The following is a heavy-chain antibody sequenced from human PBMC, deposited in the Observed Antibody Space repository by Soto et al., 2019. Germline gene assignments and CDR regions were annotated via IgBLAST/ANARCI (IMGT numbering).Heavy chain of an antibody. J-gene: IGHJ4*02. Sequence: SGPTLVNPTQTLTLTCTFSGFSLRTSGMCVSWIRQPPGKALEWLARIDWDDDKYYSTSLKTRLTISKDTSKNQVVLTMTNMDPVDTATYYCARKRYSSSPFDYWGQGTLVTVSS. D-gene: IGHD6-6*01. V-gene: IGHV2-70*11. CDR1: GFSLRTSGMC. CDR2: IDWDDDK. CDR3: ARKRYSSSPFDY.